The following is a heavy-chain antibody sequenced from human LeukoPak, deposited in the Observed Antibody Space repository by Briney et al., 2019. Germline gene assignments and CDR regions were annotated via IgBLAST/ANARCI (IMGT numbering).Heavy chain of an antibody. CDR3: ARDMCSGGSCYVYYYYGMDV. CDR2: IWYDGSNK. CDR1: GFTFSSYG. V-gene: IGHV3-33*01. J-gene: IGHJ6*04. D-gene: IGHD2-15*01. Sequence: GRSLRLSCAASGFTFSSYGMHWVRQAPGEGLEWVAVIWYDGSNKYYADSVKGRFTISRDNSKNTLYLQMNSLRAEDTAVYYCARDMCSGGSCYVYYYYGMDVWGKGTTVTVSS.